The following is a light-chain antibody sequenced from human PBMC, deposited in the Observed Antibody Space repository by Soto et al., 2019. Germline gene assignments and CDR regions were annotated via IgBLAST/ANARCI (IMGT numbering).Light chain of an antibody. CDR3: QQLNNYPCT. J-gene: IGKJ4*01. CDR2: AAS. CDR1: QGVSRY. Sequence: DIQLTQSPSFLSASVGDRVAITCRASQGVSRYVAWYQQKPGKPPELLIYAASTLQSGVPPRFSGSASGTEFTLTIDSLQPEDFATYYCQQLNNYPCTCGGGTKVDIK. V-gene: IGKV1-9*01.